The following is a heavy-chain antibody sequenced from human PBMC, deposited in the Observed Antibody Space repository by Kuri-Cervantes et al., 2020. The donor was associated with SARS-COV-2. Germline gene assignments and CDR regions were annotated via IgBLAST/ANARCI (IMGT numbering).Heavy chain of an antibody. Sequence: SETLSLTCTVSGGSISSYYWSWIRQPAGKGLEWIGRIYTSGSPNYIPSLKSRVTMSVDTSKNQFSLKLSSVTAADTAVYYCARDPLGFTFGGVIVDASDIWGQGTMVTVSS. CDR1: GGSISSYY. CDR2: IYTSGSP. CDR3: ARDPLGFTFGGVIVDASDI. V-gene: IGHV4-4*07. J-gene: IGHJ3*02. D-gene: IGHD3-16*02.